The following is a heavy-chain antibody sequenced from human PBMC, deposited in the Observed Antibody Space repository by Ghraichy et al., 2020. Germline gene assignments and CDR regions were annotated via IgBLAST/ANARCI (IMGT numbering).Heavy chain of an antibody. V-gene: IGHV3-66*01. CDR2: IYSSGST. CDR1: GFTVSSNY. Sequence: GGSLRLSCAASGFTVSSNYMSWVRQAPGKGLEWVSVIYSSGSTYSADSVKGRFTISRDNSKNTLYLQMNSLRAEDTAVYYCARDRIAVAFPSPGYYYYGMDVWGQGTTVTVSS. J-gene: IGHJ6*02. D-gene: IGHD6-19*01. CDR3: ARDRIAVAFPSPGYYYYGMDV.